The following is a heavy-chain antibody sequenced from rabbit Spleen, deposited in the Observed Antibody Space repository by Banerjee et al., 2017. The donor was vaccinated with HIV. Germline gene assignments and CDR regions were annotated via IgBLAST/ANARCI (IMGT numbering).Heavy chain of an antibody. D-gene: IGHD2-1*01. Sequence: QEQLVESGGGLVQPGGSLKLSCKASGFDFSDYGMSWVRQAPGKGLEWIGYIDPLFGNTYYASWVNGRFTISSHNAQNTLYLQLNSLTAADTATYFCVRDRANIGGDYGPYYFDLWGQAPWSPS. J-gene: IGHJ4*01. CDR3: VRDRANIGGDYGPYYFDL. CDR1: GFDFSDYG. V-gene: IGHV1S47*01. CDR2: IDPLFGNT.